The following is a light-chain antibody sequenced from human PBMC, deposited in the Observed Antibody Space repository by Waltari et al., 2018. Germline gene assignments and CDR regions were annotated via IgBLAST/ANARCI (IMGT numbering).Light chain of an antibody. Sequence: EIVMTQSPAPLSVSPGEGATLSCRASQGINSDLAWYQHKPGQAPRLLIYGASTRAAGVPARFSGSGSGTEFTLPISSLQSEDFGVYYCQQSKIWPAFGQGTKVEIK. CDR3: QQSKIWPA. CDR1: QGINSD. V-gene: IGKV3-15*01. J-gene: IGKJ1*01. CDR2: GAS.